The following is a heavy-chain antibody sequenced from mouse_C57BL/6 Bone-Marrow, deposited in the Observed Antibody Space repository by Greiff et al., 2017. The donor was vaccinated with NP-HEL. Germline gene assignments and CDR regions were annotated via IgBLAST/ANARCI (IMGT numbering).Heavy chain of an antibody. CDR3: ARSHYYGSSVVGY. CDR1: GFTFSSYG. J-gene: IGHJ4*01. D-gene: IGHD1-1*01. CDR2: ISSGGSYT. Sequence: EVQGVESGGDLVKPGGSLKLSCAASGFTFSSYGMSWVRQTPDKRLEWVATISSGGSYTYYPDNVKGRFTISRDNAKNNLYLQMSHLKSEDTAMYYCARSHYYGSSVVGYWGQGTSVTVSS. V-gene: IGHV5-6*01.